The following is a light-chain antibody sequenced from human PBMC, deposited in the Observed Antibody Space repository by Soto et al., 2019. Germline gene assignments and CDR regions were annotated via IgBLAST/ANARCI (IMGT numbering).Light chain of an antibody. Sequence: QSALTQPRSVSGSPGQSVTISCTGTNSDVGDYNYVSWYQHHPGKAPKLMIYDVSKRPSGVPDRFSGSKSVNTASLTISGLQAEDEADYYCCSYAGSNNYVFGTGTKLTVL. J-gene: IGLJ1*01. V-gene: IGLV2-11*01. CDR1: NSDVGDYNY. CDR3: CSYAGSNNYV. CDR2: DVS.